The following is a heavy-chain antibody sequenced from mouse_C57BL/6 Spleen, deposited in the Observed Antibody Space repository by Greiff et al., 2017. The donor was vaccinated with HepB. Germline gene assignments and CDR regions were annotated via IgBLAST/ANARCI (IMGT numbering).Heavy chain of an antibody. CDR2: IYPGSGST. CDR3: ARKGGQLRLGYYYAMDY. J-gene: IGHJ4*01. CDR1: GYTFTSYW. Sequence: VQLQQPGAELVKPGASVKMSCKASGYTFTSYWITWVKQRPGQGLEWIGDIYPGSGSTNYNEKFKSKATLTVDTSSSTAYMQLSSLTSEDSAVYYCARKGGQLRLGYYYAMDYWGQGTSVTVSS. V-gene: IGHV1-55*01. D-gene: IGHD3-2*02.